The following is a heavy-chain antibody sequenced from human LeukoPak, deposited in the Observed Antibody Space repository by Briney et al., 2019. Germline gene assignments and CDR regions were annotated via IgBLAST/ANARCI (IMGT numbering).Heavy chain of an antibody. J-gene: IGHJ4*02. Sequence: GGSLRLSCAASGFTFSDHYMSWIRQAPGKGLEWVSYISSSGSTTYYADSVKGRFTISRDNAKNSLYLQMNSLRAEDTAVYYCAREMDGPYGSGSPLDYWGQGTLVTVSS. CDR1: GFTFSDHY. CDR2: ISSSGSTT. D-gene: IGHD3-10*01. CDR3: AREMDGPYGSGSPLDY. V-gene: IGHV3-11*01.